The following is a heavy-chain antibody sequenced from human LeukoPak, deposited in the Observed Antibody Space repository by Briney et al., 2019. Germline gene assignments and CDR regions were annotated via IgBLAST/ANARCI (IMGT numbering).Heavy chain of an antibody. CDR2: IYTSGST. CDR1: GGSISSGSYY. CDR3: ARGTYSSSWDPYWYFDL. Sequence: SETLSLTCTVSGGSISSGSYYWSWIRQPAGKGLEYIGRIYTSGSTSYNPSLKSRVTISVDTSKNQFSLKLSSVTAADTAVYYCARGTYSSSWDPYWYFDLWGRGTLVTVSS. J-gene: IGHJ2*01. D-gene: IGHD6-13*01. V-gene: IGHV4-61*02.